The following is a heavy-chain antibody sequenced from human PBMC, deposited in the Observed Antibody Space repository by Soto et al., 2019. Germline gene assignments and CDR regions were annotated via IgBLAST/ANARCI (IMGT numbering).Heavy chain of an antibody. Sequence: SETLSLTCAVYGGSFSGYYWSWIRQPPGKGLEWIGEINHSGSTNYNPSLKSRVTTSVDTSKNQFSLKLSSVTAADTAVYYCARKSMVRGVMNYYYMDVWGKGTTVTVSS. J-gene: IGHJ6*03. D-gene: IGHD3-10*01. CDR3: ARKSMVRGVMNYYYMDV. V-gene: IGHV4-34*01. CDR1: GGSFSGYY. CDR2: INHSGST.